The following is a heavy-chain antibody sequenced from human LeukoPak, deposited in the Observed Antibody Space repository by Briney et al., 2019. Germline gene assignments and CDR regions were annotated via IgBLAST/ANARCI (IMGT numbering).Heavy chain of an antibody. CDR3: ARAFDY. CDR1: QFTFRSFD. Sequence: GGSLRLSCAASQFTFRSFDMNWVRQAPGKGLEWVAHISTGSSTKYYADSVKGRFTISRDDAKNSVYQQMNSLRADDTAVYYCARAFDYWGQGTLVTVAS. V-gene: IGHV3-48*01. J-gene: IGHJ4*02. CDR2: ISTGSSTK.